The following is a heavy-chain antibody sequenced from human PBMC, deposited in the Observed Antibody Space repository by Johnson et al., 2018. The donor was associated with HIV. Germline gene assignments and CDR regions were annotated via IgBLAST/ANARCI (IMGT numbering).Heavy chain of an antibody. CDR2: ISWNSGSI. CDR3: ASTGSGSDDAFDI. D-gene: IGHD3-10*01. Sequence: VQLVESGGGLVQPGRSLRLSCAASGLTFDDYAMHWVRQAPGKGLEWVSGISWNSGSIGYADSVKGRFTISRDNYKNTLYLQMNSLRAGDTAVYYCASTGSGSDDAFDIWGQGTMVTVSS. J-gene: IGHJ3*02. CDR1: GLTFDDYA. V-gene: IGHV3-9*01.